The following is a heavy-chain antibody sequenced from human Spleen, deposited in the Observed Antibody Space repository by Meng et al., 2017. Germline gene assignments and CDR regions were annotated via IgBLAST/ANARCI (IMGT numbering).Heavy chain of an antibody. Sequence: GGSLRLSCAASGINFDDYGMNWVRQVPGKGLVWVARINTDGSYTTYADSVKGRFTISRDNARNTLYVEMNSLRAEDAAVYYCAREKDYAYDYWGRGTLVTVSS. CDR2: INTDGSYT. J-gene: IGHJ4*02. D-gene: IGHD4-17*01. V-gene: IGHV3-74*01. CDR1: GINFDDYG. CDR3: AREKDYAYDY.